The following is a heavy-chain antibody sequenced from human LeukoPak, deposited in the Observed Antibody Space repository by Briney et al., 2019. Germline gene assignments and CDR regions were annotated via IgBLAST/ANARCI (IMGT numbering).Heavy chain of an antibody. V-gene: IGHV4-30-2*01. D-gene: IGHD3-22*01. J-gene: IGHJ4*02. CDR3: ARGTYYYDSSGYSLLYFDY. CDR1: GGSISSGGYS. CDR2: IYHSGST. Sequence: SETLSLTCAVSGGSISSGGYSWSWIRQPPGKGLEWIGYIYHSGSTYYNPSLKSRVTISVDRSKNQFSLKLSSVTAADTAVYYCARGTYYYDSSGYSLLYFDYWGQGTLVTVSS.